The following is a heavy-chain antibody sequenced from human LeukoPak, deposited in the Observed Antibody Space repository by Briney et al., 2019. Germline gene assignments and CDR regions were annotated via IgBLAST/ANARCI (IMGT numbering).Heavy chain of an antibody. J-gene: IGHJ4*02. CDR1: GYTFTSYD. CDR3: ARVAHGFSGDFDLGY. Sequence: ASVKVSCKASGYTFTSYDINWVRQATGQGLEWMGWMNPNSGNTGYAQKFQGRVTITRNTSISTAYMELSSLRSEDTAVYYCARVAHGFSGDFDLGYWGQGTLVTVSS. D-gene: IGHD5-12*01. V-gene: IGHV1-8*03. CDR2: MNPNSGNT.